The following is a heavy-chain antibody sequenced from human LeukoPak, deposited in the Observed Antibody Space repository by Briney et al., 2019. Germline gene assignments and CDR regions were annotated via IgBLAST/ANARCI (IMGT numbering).Heavy chain of an antibody. D-gene: IGHD4-17*01. CDR1: GGSISSSSYY. CDR3: ARDMTTVTPAHFDY. Sequence: SETLSLTCTVSGGSISSSSYYWGWLRQPPGKGLEWIGSIYYSGSTYYNPSLKSRVTISVDTSKNQFSLKLSSVTAADTAVYYCARDMTTVTPAHFDYWGQGTLVTVSS. V-gene: IGHV4-39*07. CDR2: IYYSGST. J-gene: IGHJ4*02.